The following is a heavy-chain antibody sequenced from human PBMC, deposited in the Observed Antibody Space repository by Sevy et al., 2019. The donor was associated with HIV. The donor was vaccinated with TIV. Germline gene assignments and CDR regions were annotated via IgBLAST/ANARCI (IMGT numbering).Heavy chain of an antibody. CDR3: AKWMVVAAYLLPMGYFDL. Sequence: GGSLRLSCAASGFTFSTYGMHWVHQAPGKGLEWVAVISYDGSNKYYADSVKGRFTISRDNSKNTLYLQMNSLRAEDTAVYYCAKWMVVAAYLLPMGYFDLWGRGTLVTVSS. CDR2: ISYDGSNK. D-gene: IGHD2-15*01. J-gene: IGHJ2*01. CDR1: GFTFSTYG. V-gene: IGHV3-30*18.